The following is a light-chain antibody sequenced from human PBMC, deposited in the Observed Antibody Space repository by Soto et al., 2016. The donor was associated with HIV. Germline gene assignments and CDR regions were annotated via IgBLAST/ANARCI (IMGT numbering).Light chain of an antibody. J-gene: IGLJ3*02. CDR1: NIGTKS. CDR3: QVWDSSSDHRV. CDR2: DAS. V-gene: IGLV3-21*03. Sequence: SYELTQSPSVSVAPGKTARITCGGNNIGTKSVHWYQQKPGQAPVLVVYDASDRPSGIPERFSGSDSGNTATLTISRVEAGDEADYYCQVWDSSSDHRVFGGGTKLTVL.